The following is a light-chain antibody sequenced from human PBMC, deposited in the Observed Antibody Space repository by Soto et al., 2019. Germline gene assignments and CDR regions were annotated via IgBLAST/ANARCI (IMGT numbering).Light chain of an antibody. CDR2: DVS. Sequence: QSVLTQPASVSGSPWQSITISCTGTISDVGGYNFVSWYQQYPGKAPKLMICDVSNRPSGVSNRFSGSKSGNTASLTISGLQAEDEADYYCSSFTGSNYVFGTGTKVTVL. V-gene: IGLV2-14*03. J-gene: IGLJ1*01. CDR1: ISDVGGYNF. CDR3: SSFTGSNYV.